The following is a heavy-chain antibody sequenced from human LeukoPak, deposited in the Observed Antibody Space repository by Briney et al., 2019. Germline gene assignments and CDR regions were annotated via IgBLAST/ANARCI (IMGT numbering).Heavy chain of an antibody. CDR1: GYTFTSYD. D-gene: IGHD3-10*01. CDR3: ARVGDGSGSYTHYYYGMDV. V-gene: IGHV1-8*01. Sequence: ASVTVSCKASGYTFTSYDINWVRQATGQGLEWMGWMNPNSGNTGYAQKFQGRVTMTRNTSISTAYMELSSLRSEDTAVYYCARVGDGSGSYTHYYYGMDVWGQGTTVTVSS. J-gene: IGHJ6*02. CDR2: MNPNSGNT.